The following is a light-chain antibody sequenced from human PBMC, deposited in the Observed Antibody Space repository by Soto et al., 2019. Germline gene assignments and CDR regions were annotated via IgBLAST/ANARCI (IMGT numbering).Light chain of an antibody. J-gene: IGKJ1*01. CDR1: QSINTW. Sequence: DIQMTHSPSTLSGSVGDRVTITCRASQSINTWLAWYQQKPGKAPKLLIYKASSLESGVPSRFSGSGSGTEFTLTISSLQPDDFATYYCQQYNSYSRTVGQGTKVDIK. CDR2: KAS. CDR3: QQYNSYSRT. V-gene: IGKV1-5*03.